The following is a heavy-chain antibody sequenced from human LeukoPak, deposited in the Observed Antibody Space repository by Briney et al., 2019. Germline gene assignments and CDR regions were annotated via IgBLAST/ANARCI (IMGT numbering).Heavy chain of an antibody. CDR2: ISSSSSYI. CDR3: ARDLIVATFGY. J-gene: IGHJ4*02. V-gene: IGHV3-21*01. Sequence: GGSLRLSCAASGFTFSSYSMNWVRQAPGKGLEWVSSISSSSSYIYYADSVKGRFTISRDNAKNSLYLQMNSLRAEDTAVYYCARDLIVATFGYWGQGTLVTVSS. CDR1: GFTFSSYS. D-gene: IGHD5-12*01.